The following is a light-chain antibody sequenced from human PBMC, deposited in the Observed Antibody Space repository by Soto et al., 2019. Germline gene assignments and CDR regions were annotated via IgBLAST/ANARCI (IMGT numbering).Light chain of an antibody. CDR2: DVS. CDR3: SSYTSTRTYV. V-gene: IGLV2-14*01. J-gene: IGLJ1*01. CDR1: SSDVGDYNY. Sequence: QSALTQPASVSGSPGQSIAISCTGTSSDVGDYNYVSWYQQRPGKAPVLMIYDVSIRPSGVTNRFSGSKSGNTASLTISGLQAEDEADYYCSSYTSTRTYVFGTGTKVTVL.